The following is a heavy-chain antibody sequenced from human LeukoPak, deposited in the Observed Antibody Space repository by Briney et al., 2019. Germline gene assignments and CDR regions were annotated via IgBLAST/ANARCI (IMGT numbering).Heavy chain of an antibody. V-gene: IGHV4-34*01. CDR2: INHSGST. D-gene: IGHD3/OR15-3a*01. Sequence: SETLSLTCAVYGGSFSGYYWSWIRKPPGKGLEWIGEINHSGSTNYNPSLKSRVTISVDTSKNQFSLKLSSVTAADTAVYYCARVNGVGYFDFWDYWGQGTLVTVSS. J-gene: IGHJ4*02. CDR3: ARVNGVGYFDFWDY. CDR1: GGSFSGYY.